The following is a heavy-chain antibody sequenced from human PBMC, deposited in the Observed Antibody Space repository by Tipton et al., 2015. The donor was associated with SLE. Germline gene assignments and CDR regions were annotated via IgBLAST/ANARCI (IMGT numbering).Heavy chain of an antibody. D-gene: IGHD7-27*01. CDR2: INHSGST. V-gene: IGHV4-34*01. J-gene: IGHJ4*02. CDR3: ATLKLFGELGIGWDY. CDR1: GGSFSGYY. Sequence: TLSLTCAVYGGSFSGYYWSWIRQPPGKGLEWIGEINHSGSTNYNPSLKSRVTISGDTSKNQFSLKLSSVTAADTAVYYCATLKLFGELGIGWDYWGQGTRLTVSS.